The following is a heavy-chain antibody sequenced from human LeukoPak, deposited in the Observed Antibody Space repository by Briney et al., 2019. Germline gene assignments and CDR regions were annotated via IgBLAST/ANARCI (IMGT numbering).Heavy chain of an antibody. CDR2: ISAYNGNT. CDR3: ARDGGDWNDENFDY. D-gene: IGHD1-1*01. V-gene: IGHV1-18*01. CDR1: GYTFTSYG. Sequence: ASLKVSCKASGYTFTSYGISWVRQAPGQGLEWMGWISAYNGNTNYAQKLQGRVTMTTDTSTSTAYMELRSLRSDDTAAYYCARDGGDWNDENFDYWGQGTLVTVSS. J-gene: IGHJ4*02.